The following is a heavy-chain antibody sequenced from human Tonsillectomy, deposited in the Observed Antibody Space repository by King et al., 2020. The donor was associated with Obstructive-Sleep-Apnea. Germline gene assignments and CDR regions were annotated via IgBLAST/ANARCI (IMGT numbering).Heavy chain of an antibody. J-gene: IGHJ4*02. CDR2: IDPIDSYT. CDR3: ARRQCTGTSCHFDY. V-gene: IGHV5-10-1*01. Sequence: VQLVESGAEMRKPGESLRISCRGSGYIFTTDWISWVRQVPGKGLEWMGRIDPIDSYTYYSPSFQGHVTISSDKSISTAYLQWSSLKASDTAIYYCARRQCTGTSCHFDYWGQGTLVTVSS. D-gene: IGHD1-1*01. CDR1: GYIFTTDW.